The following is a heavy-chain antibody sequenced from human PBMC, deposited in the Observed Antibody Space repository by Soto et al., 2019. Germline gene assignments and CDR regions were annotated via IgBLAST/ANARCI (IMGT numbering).Heavy chain of an antibody. V-gene: IGHV1-69*12. D-gene: IGHD2-21*01. CDR1: GGTFRTES. Sequence: QVQLVQSGAEVKKPGSSVKVSCKASGGTFRTESINWVRQAPGRGLEWMGGIIPVFGTSDYAQKFHGRVKTTADESTTTAYMELSSLISDDTAVYYWAMGHEFGGNSDAVDIWGQGTMVTVSS. CDR2: IIPVFGTS. CDR3: AMGHEFGGNSDAVDI. J-gene: IGHJ3*02.